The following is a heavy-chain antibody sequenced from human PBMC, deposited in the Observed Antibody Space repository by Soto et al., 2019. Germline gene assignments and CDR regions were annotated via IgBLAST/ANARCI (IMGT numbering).Heavy chain of an antibody. J-gene: IGHJ4*02. V-gene: IGHV4-39*01. CDR3: ARRGTPRTTPFDY. Sequence: QLQLQESGPGLVKPSETLSLTCTVSGGSISSSSHYWGWIRQPPGKGLEWIGSIYYSGSTYYNPSLKSRVTISVDTSKNQFSVKLSSVTAADTAVYYCARRGTPRTTPFDYWGQGTLVTVSS. D-gene: IGHD1-7*01. CDR2: IYYSGST. CDR1: GGSISSSSHY.